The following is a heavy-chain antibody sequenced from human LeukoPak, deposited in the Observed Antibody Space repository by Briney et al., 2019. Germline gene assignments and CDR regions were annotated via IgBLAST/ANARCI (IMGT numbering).Heavy chain of an antibody. Sequence: GGSLRLSCAASGFTFSSYAMSWVRQAPGKGLEWVSAISGSGGSTYYADSVRGRFTISRDNSKNTLYLQMNSLRAEDTAVYYCAKGPRRYSSGWFDYWGQGTLVTVSS. J-gene: IGHJ5*01. CDR1: GFTFSSYA. D-gene: IGHD6-19*01. CDR2: ISGSGGST. V-gene: IGHV3-23*01. CDR3: AKGPRRYSSGWFDY.